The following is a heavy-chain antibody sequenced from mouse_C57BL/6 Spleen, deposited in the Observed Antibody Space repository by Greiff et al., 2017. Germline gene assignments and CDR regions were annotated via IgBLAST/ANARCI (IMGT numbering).Heavy chain of an antibody. D-gene: IGHD1-1*01. Sequence: QVQLQQPGAELVKPGASVKLSCKASGYTFTSYWMQWVKQRPGQGLEWIGEIDPSDSYTNYNQKFKGKATLTVDTSSSTAYMQLSSLTSEDSAVYYCAYGGNWYFDVWGTGTTVTVSS. V-gene: IGHV1-50*01. CDR2: IDPSDSYT. CDR3: AYGGNWYFDV. J-gene: IGHJ1*03. CDR1: GYTFTSYW.